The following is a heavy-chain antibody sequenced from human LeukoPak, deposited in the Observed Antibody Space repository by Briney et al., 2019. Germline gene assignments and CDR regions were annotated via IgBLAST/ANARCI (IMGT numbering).Heavy chain of an antibody. Sequence: GGSLRLSCAASGFTFSNYWMHWVRQAPGKGLVWVSRINSDGSSTYYADSVKGRFTLSRDNAKNTLYLQMNSLRDEDTAVYYCVNFWSGPDVVYWGQGPLVTVSS. J-gene: IGHJ4*02. V-gene: IGHV3-74*01. CDR1: GFTFSNYW. CDR2: INSDGSST. CDR3: VNFWSGPDVVY. D-gene: IGHD3-3*01.